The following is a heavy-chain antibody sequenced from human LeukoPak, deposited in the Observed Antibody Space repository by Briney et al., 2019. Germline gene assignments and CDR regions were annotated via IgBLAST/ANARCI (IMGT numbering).Heavy chain of an antibody. Sequence: PGGSLRLSCVASGFTFSDSYMSWVRQTPERGLECISYIGGSGRDIKYADSVKGRFTISRDNAKNALYLQMNSLRAEDTAVYYCAKTARAYEYWSQGTQVTVSS. CDR2: IGGSGRDI. D-gene: IGHD2-21*01. J-gene: IGHJ4*02. CDR1: GFTFSDSY. CDR3: AKTARAYEY. V-gene: IGHV3-11*01.